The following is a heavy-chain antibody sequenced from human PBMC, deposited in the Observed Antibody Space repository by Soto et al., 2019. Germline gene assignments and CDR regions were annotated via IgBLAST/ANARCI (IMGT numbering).Heavy chain of an antibody. D-gene: IGHD3-22*01. V-gene: IGHV3-21*01. CDR2: ISSSSSYI. CDR3: ARYDSSGYYWPYYYYGMDV. J-gene: IGHJ6*02. Sequence: EVQLVESGGGLVKPGGCLRLSCAASGFTFSTYSMNWVRQAPGKGLEWVSSISSSSSYIYYADSVKGRFTISRDNAKNSLYLQMNSLRAEDTAVYYCARYDSSGYYWPYYYYGMDVWGQGTTVTVS. CDR1: GFTFSTYS.